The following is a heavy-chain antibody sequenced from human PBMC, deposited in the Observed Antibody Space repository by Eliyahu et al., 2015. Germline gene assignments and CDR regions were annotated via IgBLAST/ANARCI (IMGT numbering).Heavy chain of an antibody. J-gene: IGHJ6*04. D-gene: IGHD3-3*01. CDR2: IXHSGST. CDR1: GGSFXXYS. CDR3: ARRPYDFWSGRYPGYYYYGMDV. Sequence: QVQLQQWGAGLLKPSETLSLTCAVYGGSFXXYSXXWXRQPPGKGLEWIGEIXHSGSTNYNPSLKSRVTISVDTSKNQFSLKLSSVTAADTAVYYCARRPYDFWSGRYPGYYYYGMDVWGKGTTVTVSS. V-gene: IGHV4-34*01.